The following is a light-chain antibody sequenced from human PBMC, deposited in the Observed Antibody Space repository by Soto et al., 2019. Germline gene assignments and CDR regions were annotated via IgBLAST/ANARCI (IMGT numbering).Light chain of an antibody. CDR3: QQYNNWPGT. Sequence: EIVMTQSPATLSVSPGDRATLSCRASQSVSSNLAWYQQKPGQAPRLLIYGESTRATGIPARFSGSGSGTEFTLTISSLQSEDFAVYYCQQYNNWPGTFGQGTKVEIK. V-gene: IGKV3-15*01. J-gene: IGKJ1*01. CDR1: QSVSSN. CDR2: GES.